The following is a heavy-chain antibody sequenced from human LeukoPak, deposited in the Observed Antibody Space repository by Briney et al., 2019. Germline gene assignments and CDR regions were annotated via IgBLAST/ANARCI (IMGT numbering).Heavy chain of an antibody. D-gene: IGHD3-10*01. V-gene: IGHV3-23*01. J-gene: IGHJ5*02. Sequence: GGSLRLSCAASGFTFSSYAMSWVRQAPGKGLEWVSALSGSGDTTYYADSVKGRFTISRGNSKNTPYLQMNSLRAEDTAVYYCAKDQDSMVRGIIWMNNWFDPWGQGTLVTVSS. CDR1: GFTFSSYA. CDR2: LSGSGDTT. CDR3: AKDQDSMVRGIIWMNNWFDP.